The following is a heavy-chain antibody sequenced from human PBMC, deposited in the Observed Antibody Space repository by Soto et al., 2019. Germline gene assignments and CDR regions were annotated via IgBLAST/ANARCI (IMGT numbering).Heavy chain of an antibody. CDR1: GFTFSDYA. Sequence: EVQLLESGGGLEQPGGSLRLSCAASGFTFSDYAMSWVRQAPGQGLEWVTTITGSSSNLYYTDSVKGRFAISRDNSRNILFLQMNSLTAEDTAVYYCAKGGAVYGLLTHDYWGQGTLVTVSS. CDR3: AKGGAVYGLLTHDY. CDR2: ITGSSSNL. V-gene: IGHV3-23*01. J-gene: IGHJ4*02. D-gene: IGHD3-9*01.